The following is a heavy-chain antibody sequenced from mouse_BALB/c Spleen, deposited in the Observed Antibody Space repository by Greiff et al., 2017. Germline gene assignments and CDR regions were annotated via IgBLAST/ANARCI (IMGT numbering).Heavy chain of an antibody. CDR3: ARSRDGYYGAMDY. Sequence: LVESGAELVRPGVSVKISCKGSGYTFTDYAMHWVKQSHAKSLEWIGVISTYYGDASYNQKFKGKATMTVDKSSSTAYMELARLTSEDSAIYYCARSRDGYYGAMDYWGQGTSVTVSS. J-gene: IGHJ4*01. CDR1: GYTFTDYA. D-gene: IGHD2-3*01. CDR2: ISTYYGDA. V-gene: IGHV1S137*01.